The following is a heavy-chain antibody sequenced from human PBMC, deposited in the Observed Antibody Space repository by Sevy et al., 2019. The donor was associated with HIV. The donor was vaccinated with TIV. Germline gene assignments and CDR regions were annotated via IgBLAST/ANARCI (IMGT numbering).Heavy chain of an antibody. D-gene: IGHD3-10*01. CDR1: GFRFRDYR. CDR2: ITSSSNTI. Sequence: GGSLRLSCAASGFRFRDYRMNWVRQAPGKGLEWVSYITSSSNTINYADSVKGRFTISRDNGRNSLYLQINSLRHEDTAVYYCARDRGRGEDALDLWGQGTLVTVSS. CDR3: ARDRGRGEDALDL. J-gene: IGHJ5*02. V-gene: IGHV3-48*02.